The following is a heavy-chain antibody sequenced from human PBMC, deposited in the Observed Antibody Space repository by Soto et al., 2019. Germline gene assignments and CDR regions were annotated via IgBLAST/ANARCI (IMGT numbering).Heavy chain of an antibody. D-gene: IGHD3-10*01. CDR3: AKKTTGTHPFDY. CDR2: IHSNGNS. J-gene: IGHJ4*02. Sequence: PSETLSLTCSVSGDSISTSYWSWIRQPAEKRPEWIGRIHSNGNSHYNPSLRSRVIMSVDTSKNEFSLKLNSVTAADTAVYFCAKKTTGTHPFDYWGQGTLVTVSS. V-gene: IGHV4-4*07. CDR1: GDSISTSY.